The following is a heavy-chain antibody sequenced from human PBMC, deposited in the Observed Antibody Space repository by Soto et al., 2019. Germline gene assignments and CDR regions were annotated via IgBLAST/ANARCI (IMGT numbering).Heavy chain of an antibody. CDR2: IYYSGST. V-gene: IGHV4-39*01. J-gene: IGHJ4*02. CDR3: ARQESITGNDY. Sequence: QLQLQESGPGLVKPSETLSLTCTVSGGSISSSSYYWGWIRQPPGKGLEWIGSIYYSGSTYYNPSLKSRVTISVDTSENQFSLKLSSVTAADTAVYYCARQESITGNDYWGQGTLVTVSS. D-gene: IGHD1-20*01. CDR1: GGSISSSSYY.